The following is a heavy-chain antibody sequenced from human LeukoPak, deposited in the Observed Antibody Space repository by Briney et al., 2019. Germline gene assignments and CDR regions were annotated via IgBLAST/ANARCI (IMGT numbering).Heavy chain of an antibody. Sequence: GASVKVSCKASGYTFTSYYMHWVRQAPGQGPEWMGIINPSGGSTSYAQKFQGRVTMTRDTSTSTVYMELSSLRFEDTAVYYCARDLRELPYYFDYWGQGTLVTVSS. CDR1: GYTFTSYY. D-gene: IGHD1-26*01. CDR2: INPSGGST. J-gene: IGHJ4*02. V-gene: IGHV1-46*01. CDR3: ARDLRELPYYFDY.